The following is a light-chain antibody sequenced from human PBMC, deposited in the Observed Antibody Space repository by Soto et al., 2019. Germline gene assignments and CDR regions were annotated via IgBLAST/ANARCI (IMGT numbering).Light chain of an antibody. CDR2: EVS. Sequence: QSALTQPPSVSGSPGQSVTISCTGTSSDVDSYNRVSWYQQAPGTAPKIRIYEVSNRPSGVPDRFSGSKSGNTASLTISGLQAEDEADYYCSSYTTSNTYVFGTGTKVTVL. V-gene: IGLV2-18*02. CDR3: SSYTTSNTYV. J-gene: IGLJ1*01. CDR1: SSDVDSYNR.